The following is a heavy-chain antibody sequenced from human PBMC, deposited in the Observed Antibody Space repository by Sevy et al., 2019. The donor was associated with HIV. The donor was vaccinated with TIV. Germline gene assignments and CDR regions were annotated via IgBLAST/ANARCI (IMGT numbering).Heavy chain of an antibody. CDR2: IDWDDDK. V-gene: IGHV2-70*04. D-gene: IGHD2-8*02. CDR1: GFSLSTSGMR. J-gene: IGHJ6*03. CDR3: ARMSGGYYYMDV. Sequence: SGATLVKPTQTLTLTCTFSGFSLSTSGMRVSWIRQPPGKALEWLARIDWDDDKFYSTSLKTRLTISKDTSKNQVVLTMTNMDPVDTATYYCARMSGGYYYMDVWGKGTTVTVSS.